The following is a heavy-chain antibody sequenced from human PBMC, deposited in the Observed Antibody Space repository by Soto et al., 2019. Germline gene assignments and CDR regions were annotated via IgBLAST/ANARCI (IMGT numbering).Heavy chain of an antibody. CDR2: INAGNGNT. J-gene: IGHJ2*01. Sequence: ASVKVSCKASGYTFTSYAMHWVRQAPGQRLEWMGWINAGNGNTKYSQKFQGRVTITRDTSASTAYMELSSLRSEDTAVYYCARVGSLEVTTYWYFDLWGRGTLVTVSS. CDR3: ARVGSLEVTTYWYFDL. D-gene: IGHD4-17*01. CDR1: GYTFTSYA. V-gene: IGHV1-3*01.